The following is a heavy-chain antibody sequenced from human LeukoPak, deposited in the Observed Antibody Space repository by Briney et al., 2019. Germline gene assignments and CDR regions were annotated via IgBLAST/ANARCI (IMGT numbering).Heavy chain of an antibody. D-gene: IGHD2-2*01. V-gene: IGHV4-38-2*02. CDR3: ARVHRDIIILPAGVGLEGFDP. Sequence: SETLSLTCTVSGYSISRGYYWGWIRQPPGRGLEWIGSVYPSGSTYYSPSLQSRATISVNISKTPFSLNLTSVPAADTAVYYCARVHRDIIILPAGVGLEGFDPWGPGSLVTVSS. CDR2: VYPSGST. CDR1: GYSISRGYY. J-gene: IGHJ5*02.